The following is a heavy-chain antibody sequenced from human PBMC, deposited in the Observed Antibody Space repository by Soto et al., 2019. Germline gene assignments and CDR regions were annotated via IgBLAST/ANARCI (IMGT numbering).Heavy chain of an antibody. D-gene: IGHD3-10*01. CDR3: TRDWEITVSTWSFGGF. J-gene: IGHJ4*02. CDR2: IIPFHGVT. Sequence: QVQLVQSGAEVMKPGSSVKVSCKASGGTFSPYTINWVRQAPGQGLEWMGRIIPFHGVTNYAQKFQARVTITADKSTSTAYMELSGLRFEETAMYYCTRDWEITVSTWSFGGFWGRGTLVSVSS. CDR1: GGTFSPYT. V-gene: IGHV1-69*08.